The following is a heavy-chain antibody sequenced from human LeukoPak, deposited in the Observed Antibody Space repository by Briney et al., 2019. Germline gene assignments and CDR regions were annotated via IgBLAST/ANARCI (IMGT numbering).Heavy chain of an antibody. Sequence: SETLSLTCAVYGGSFSGYYWSWIRQPPGKGLEWIGEINHSGSTNYNPSLKSRVTILVDTSKNQFSLKLSSVTAADTAVYCCARGLSYDFVWGSYTGFDPWGQGTLVTVSS. D-gene: IGHD3-16*01. CDR1: GGSFSGYY. CDR2: INHSGST. CDR3: ARGLSYDFVWGSYTGFDP. J-gene: IGHJ5*02. V-gene: IGHV4-34*01.